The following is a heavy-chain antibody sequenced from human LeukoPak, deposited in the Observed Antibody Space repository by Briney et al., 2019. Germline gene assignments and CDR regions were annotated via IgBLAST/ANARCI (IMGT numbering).Heavy chain of an antibody. CDR1: GFIFSTTD. J-gene: IGHJ3*01. V-gene: IGHV3-23*01. CDR2: ISGRSAAT. D-gene: IGHD2-2*03. CDR3: AKGGYFAYDF. Sequence: GGSLRLSCAASGFIFSTTDMGWVRQTPGKGLEWVSAISGRSAATYYADSVTGRFTISRDNSRNTLYLQTHSLRAEDTAIYFCAKGGYFAYDFWGQGTKVTVSP.